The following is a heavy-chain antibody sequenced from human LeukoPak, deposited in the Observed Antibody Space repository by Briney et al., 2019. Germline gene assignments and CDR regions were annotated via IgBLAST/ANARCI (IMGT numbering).Heavy chain of an antibody. CDR2: IYTSGST. CDR3: ASRPYYYDSSGQGGAFDI. J-gene: IGHJ3*02. D-gene: IGHD3-22*01. V-gene: IGHV4-61*02. Sequence: SETLSLTCTVSGGSVNSGNYYWTWIRQPAGKRLEWIGRIYTSGSTNYNPSLKSRVTISIDASKNQFSLRLSSVTAADTAVYYCASRPYYYDSSGQGGAFDIWGQGTMVTVSS. CDR1: GGSVNSGNYY.